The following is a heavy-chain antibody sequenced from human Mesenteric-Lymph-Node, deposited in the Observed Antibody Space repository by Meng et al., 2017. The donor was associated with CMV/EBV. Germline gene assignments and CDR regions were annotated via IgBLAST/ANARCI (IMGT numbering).Heavy chain of an antibody. CDR1: GYTFTHDY. CDR3: ARDLVQGLDV. D-gene: IGHD3-10*01. CDR2: INPSDGGT. J-gene: IGHJ6*02. V-gene: IGHV1-46*01. Sequence: AFKASGYTFTHDYMTWMQQAPGQGLEWMGIINPSDGGTSYAQKFQGRVTMTRDTSTSRVYMERSSLRSEYTAVYYCARDLVQGLDVWGQGTTVTVSS.